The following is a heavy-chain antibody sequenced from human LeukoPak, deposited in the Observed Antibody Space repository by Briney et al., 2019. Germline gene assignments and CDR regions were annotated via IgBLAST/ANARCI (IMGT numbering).Heavy chain of an antibody. CDR1: GFTVSSNY. Sequence: DPGGSLRLSCAASGFTVSSNYMSWVRQAPGKGLEWVSVIYSGGSTYYADSVKGRFTISRDNSKNTLYLQMNSLRAEDTAVYYCVRGDYGDYTLFDYWGQGTLVTVSS. D-gene: IGHD4-17*01. J-gene: IGHJ4*02. CDR3: VRGDYGDYTLFDY. V-gene: IGHV3-53*01. CDR2: IYSGGST.